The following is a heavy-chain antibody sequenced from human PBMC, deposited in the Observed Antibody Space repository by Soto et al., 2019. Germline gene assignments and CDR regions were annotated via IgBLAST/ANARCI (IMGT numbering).Heavy chain of an antibody. J-gene: IGHJ4*02. CDR1: GFSLDTSGVA. D-gene: IGHD3-10*01. CDR3: AHRHRASGGLLDY. CDR2: IYWDDDK. V-gene: IGHV2-5*02. Sequence: QITLKESGPTLVKPTQTLTLTCTFSGFSLDTSGVAVGWIRQPPGKGLEWLSVIYWDDDKRSSPSLRSRLTITKDTSKNQVVLKMTNMDPADTATYYCAHRHRASGGLLDYWGQGTLVTVSS.